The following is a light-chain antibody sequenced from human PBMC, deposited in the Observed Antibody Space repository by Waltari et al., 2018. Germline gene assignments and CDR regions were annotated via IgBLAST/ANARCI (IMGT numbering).Light chain of an antibody. CDR3: GAWDGSLRGWV. J-gene: IGLJ3*02. Sequence: QSVLTQPPSASGTPGQRVTISCSGSSSNIGSNYVYWYQQLPGTAPNLLVYRDNQLHSGVPGRFSGSKSGTSASLASSGLRSEEEAEYDCGAWDGSLRGWVFGGGTKLTVL. V-gene: IGLV1-47*01. CDR1: SSNIGSNY. CDR2: RDN.